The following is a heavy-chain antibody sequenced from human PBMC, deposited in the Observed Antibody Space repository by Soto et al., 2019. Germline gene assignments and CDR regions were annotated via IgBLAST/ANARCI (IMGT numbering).Heavy chain of an antibody. V-gene: IGHV1-2*02. CDR2: ISPNSGAI. CDR1: GYTLIDYY. D-gene: IGHD5-12*01. J-gene: IGHJ4*02. CDR3: ARPPGYINEWYYFDS. Sequence: GASVKVSCKASGYTLIDYYTHWVRQAPGQGLEWMGRISPNSGAINYAQKFQGRATLTSXTXXNXXXMXLXXLRXDXTALYYCARPPGYINEWYYFDSWGQGTLVTVSS.